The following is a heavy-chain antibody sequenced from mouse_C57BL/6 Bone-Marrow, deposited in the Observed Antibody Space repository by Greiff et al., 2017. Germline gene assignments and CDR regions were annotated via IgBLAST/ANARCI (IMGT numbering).Heavy chain of an antibody. V-gene: IGHV1-61*01. CDR2: IYPSDSET. J-gene: IGHJ3*01. CDR1: GYTFTSYW. Sequence: QVQLQQPGAELVRPGSSVKLSCKASGYTFTSYWMDWVKQRPGQGLEWIGNIYPSDSETNYNQKFKDKATLTVDKSSSTAYMQLSSLTSEDSAVYYCARHPWFAYWGQGTLVTVSA. CDR3: ARHPWFAY.